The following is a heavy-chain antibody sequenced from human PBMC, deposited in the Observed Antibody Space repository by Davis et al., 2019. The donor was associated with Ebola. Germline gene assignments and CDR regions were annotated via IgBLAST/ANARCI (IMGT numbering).Heavy chain of an antibody. CDR3: TNQKLGSGSFDY. CDR2: IRDKGNSYAT. D-gene: IGHD7-27*01. Sequence: GESLKISCAATGFTFSASPIHWVRQASGKGLEWVGRIRDKGNSYATAYAASVKGRFTISRDDSKNTAYVQMNDLQTEDTAVYFCTNQKLGSGSFDYWGQGTMVTVSS. CDR1: GFTFSASP. J-gene: IGHJ4*02. V-gene: IGHV3-73*01.